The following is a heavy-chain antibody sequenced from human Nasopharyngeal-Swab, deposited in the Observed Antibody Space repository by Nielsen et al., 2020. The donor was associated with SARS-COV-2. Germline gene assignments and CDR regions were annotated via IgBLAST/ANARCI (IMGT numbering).Heavy chain of an antibody. CDR1: GFTFSSYW. CDR3: TKARSYRGVLAESFQD. V-gene: IGHV3-7*03. Sequence: GESLKISCAASGFTFSSYWMSWVRQAPGKGLEWVANIKQDGSEKYYVDSVKGRFTISRDNAKNSLYLQMNSLRAEDTALYYCTKARSYRGVLAESFQDWGQGTHVTVSS. J-gene: IGHJ1*01. D-gene: IGHD1-26*01. CDR2: IKQDGSEK.